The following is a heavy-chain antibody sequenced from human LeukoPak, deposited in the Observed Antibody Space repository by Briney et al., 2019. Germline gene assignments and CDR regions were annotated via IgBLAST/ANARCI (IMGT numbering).Heavy chain of an antibody. CDR2: ISSSGSTM. J-gene: IGHJ6*03. Sequence: GGSLRLSCAASGFTFSSYEMNWVRQAPGKGLEWVSYISSSGSTMYYADSVKGRFTISRDNAKNSLYLQMNSLRAEDTAVYYCAGGVRVNYYYYMDVWGKGTTVTISS. D-gene: IGHD3-16*01. CDR3: AGGVRVNYYYYMDV. V-gene: IGHV3-48*03. CDR1: GFTFSSYE.